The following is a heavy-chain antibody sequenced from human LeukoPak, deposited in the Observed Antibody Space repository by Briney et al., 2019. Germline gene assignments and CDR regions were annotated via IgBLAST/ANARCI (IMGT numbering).Heavy chain of an antibody. J-gene: IGHJ4*02. V-gene: IGHV4-30-2*01. Sequence: SQTLSLTCAVSGGSLSGGGYSWSWVRQPPGRGLEWIGYIYHSGSTYYNPSLKSRVTISVDRSKNQFSLKLSSVTAADTAVYYCARGSRGLHFDYWGQGTLVTVSS. CDR2: IYHSGST. D-gene: IGHD3-16*01. CDR3: ARGSRGLHFDY. CDR1: GGSLSGGGYS.